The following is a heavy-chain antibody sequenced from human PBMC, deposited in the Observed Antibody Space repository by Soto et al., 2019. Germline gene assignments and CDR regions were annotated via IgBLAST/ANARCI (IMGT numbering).Heavy chain of an antibody. D-gene: IGHD3-3*01. J-gene: IGHJ6*02. CDR3: AKVTGYDFWSGYYEIYYYHYYGMDV. Sequence: GGSLRLSCAASGFTFSSYAMSWVRQAPGKGLEWVSAISGSGGSTYYADSVKGRFTISRDNSKNTLYLQMNSLRAEDTAVYYCAKVTGYDFWSGYYEIYYYHYYGMDVWGQGTTVTVSS. V-gene: IGHV3-23*01. CDR1: GFTFSSYA. CDR2: ISGSGGST.